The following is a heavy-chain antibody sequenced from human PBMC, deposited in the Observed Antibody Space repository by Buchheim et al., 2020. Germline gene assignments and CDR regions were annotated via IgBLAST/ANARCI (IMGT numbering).Heavy chain of an antibody. V-gene: IGHV4-39*07. Sequence: LQLHESGPGQVKSSETLSLTCTVSGGSVSSSAYHWAWIRQPPGKGLEWIASLYFDGGTYYNLSLRSRLTTSINTAQNQFSLKLTSVTAADTAMYFCARGADLRTGYDFVGGQFEYWGQG. CDR1: GGSVSSSAYH. J-gene: IGHJ4*02. D-gene: IGHD3-22*01. CDR2: LYFDGGT. CDR3: ARGADLRTGYDFVGGQFEY.